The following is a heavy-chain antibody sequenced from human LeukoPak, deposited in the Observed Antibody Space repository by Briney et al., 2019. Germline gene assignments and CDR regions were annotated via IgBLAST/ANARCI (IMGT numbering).Heavy chain of an antibody. V-gene: IGHV3-49*03. CDR3: SRGSGWLSVY. D-gene: IGHD6-19*01. CDR2: ISGGTT. Sequence: GGSLRLSCTAYGFTFGDYRMSWFRQAPGKGLEWIGFISGGTTEYAASVKGRFTISRDDSTSIAYLQMNSLTTEDTAVYYCSRGSGWLSVYWGQGTLVTVSS. J-gene: IGHJ4*02. CDR1: GFTFGDYR.